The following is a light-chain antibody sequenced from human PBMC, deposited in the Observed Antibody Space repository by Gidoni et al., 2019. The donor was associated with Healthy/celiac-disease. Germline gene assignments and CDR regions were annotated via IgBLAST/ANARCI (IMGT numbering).Light chain of an antibody. V-gene: IGKV3-15*01. Sequence: DIVMTQSPATLSVSPGERATLSCRASQSVSSNLAWYQQKPGQAPRLLIYGASTRATGIPARVSGSGSGTEFTRTISSLQSEDFAVYYCQQYNNWPPYTFGQGTKLEIK. CDR3: QQYNNWPPYT. CDR2: GAS. CDR1: QSVSSN. J-gene: IGKJ2*01.